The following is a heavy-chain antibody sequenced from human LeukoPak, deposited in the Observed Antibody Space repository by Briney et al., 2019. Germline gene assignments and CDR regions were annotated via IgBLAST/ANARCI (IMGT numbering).Heavy chain of an antibody. D-gene: IGHD2-21*01. CDR1: GFTFSSYG. J-gene: IGHJ5*02. CDR3: ARVCVYWFDP. CDR2: IRYDGNNK. V-gene: IGHV3-30*02. Sequence: GGSLRLSCAASGFTFSSYGMHWVRQAPGKGLEWVAFIRYDGNNKYYADSVKGRFTISRDNAKNSLYLQMNSLRAEDTAVYYCARVCVYWFDPWGQGTLVTVSS.